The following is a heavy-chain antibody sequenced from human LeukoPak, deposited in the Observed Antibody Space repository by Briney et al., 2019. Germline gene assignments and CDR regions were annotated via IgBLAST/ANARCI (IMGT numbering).Heavy chain of an antibody. J-gene: IGHJ4*02. CDR2: INEDGSTT. Sequence: GGSLRLSCAASGFTFSSNWMHWVRQAPGKGLVWVSRINEDGSTTNYADSVKGRFTISRDNAKNTLYLQMNSLRAEDTAVYYCVRDLGGRSGHWGQGTLVTISS. CDR1: GFTFSSNW. D-gene: IGHD1-26*01. V-gene: IGHV3-74*01. CDR3: VRDLGGRSGH.